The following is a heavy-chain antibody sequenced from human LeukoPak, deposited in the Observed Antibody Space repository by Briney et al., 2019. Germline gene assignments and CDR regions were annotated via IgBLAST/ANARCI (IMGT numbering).Heavy chain of an antibody. CDR2: INSDGSST. CDR1: GFTFSSYW. J-gene: IGHJ3*02. V-gene: IGHV3-74*01. Sequence: GGSLRLSCAASGFTFSSYWMHWVRQAPGKGLVWVSRINSDGSSTSYADSVKGRFTISRDNAKNTLYLQMNSLRAEDTAVYYCARVATMVRGVINDDAFDIWGQGTIVTVSS. CDR3: ARVATMVRGVINDDAFDI. D-gene: IGHD3-10*01.